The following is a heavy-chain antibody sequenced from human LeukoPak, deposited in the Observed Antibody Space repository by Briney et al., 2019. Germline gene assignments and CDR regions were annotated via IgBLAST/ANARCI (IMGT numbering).Heavy chain of an antibody. Sequence: PGGSLRLSCAASEFTFNSYAMNWVRQAPGKGLEWVATISGSGYSTYYADSVKGRFTISRDNFKNTLYLQMNSLRAEDTAVYYCTKQLANTGYFDNWGQGTLVTVSS. CDR1: EFTFNSYA. D-gene: IGHD1-1*01. CDR3: TKQLANTGYFDN. V-gene: IGHV3-23*01. CDR2: ISGSGYST. J-gene: IGHJ4*02.